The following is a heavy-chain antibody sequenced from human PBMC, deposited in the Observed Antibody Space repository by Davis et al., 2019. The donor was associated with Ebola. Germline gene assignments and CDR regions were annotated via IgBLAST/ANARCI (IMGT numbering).Heavy chain of an antibody. D-gene: IGHD2-8*02. CDR2: IIPIFGTA. CDR3: ARDKGNWWFDY. CDR1: GGTFSSYA. Sequence: AASVKVSCKASGGTFSSYAISWVRQAPGQGLEWMGGIIPIFGTANYAQKSQGRVTITADESTSTAYMELSSLRSEDTAVYYCARDKGNWWFDYWGQGTLVTVSS. J-gene: IGHJ4*02. V-gene: IGHV1-69*13.